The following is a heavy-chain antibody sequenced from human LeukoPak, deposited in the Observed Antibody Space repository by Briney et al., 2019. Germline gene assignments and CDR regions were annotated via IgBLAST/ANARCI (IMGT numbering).Heavy chain of an antibody. J-gene: IGHJ6*02. D-gene: IGHD3-10*01. CDR1: GLTFSDYS. CDR2: ISSTSRNT. V-gene: IGHV3-21*01. Sequence: GESLRLSCEASGLTFSDYSMNWVRQAPGKGLEWVSSISSTSRNTYYADSIKGRFTISRDSSKNSLYLQMNSLRAEDTAIYYCAQRLTGRNYYFAMDVWGQGTTVTVSS. CDR3: AQRLTGRNYYFAMDV.